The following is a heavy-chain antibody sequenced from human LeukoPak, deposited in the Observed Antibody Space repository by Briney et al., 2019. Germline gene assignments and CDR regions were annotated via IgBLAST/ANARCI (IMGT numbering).Heavy chain of an antibody. D-gene: IGHD3-10*01. Sequence: ASVKVSCKVSGYTLTELSMHWVRQAPGKGLEWMGGFDPEDGETIYAQKFQGRVTMTEDTSTDTAYMELSSLRSEDTAVYYCATPYYYGSGSRGDYYYMDVWGKGTTVTVSS. CDR2: FDPEDGET. CDR3: ATPYYYGSGSRGDYYYMDV. V-gene: IGHV1-24*01. CDR1: GYTLTELS. J-gene: IGHJ6*03.